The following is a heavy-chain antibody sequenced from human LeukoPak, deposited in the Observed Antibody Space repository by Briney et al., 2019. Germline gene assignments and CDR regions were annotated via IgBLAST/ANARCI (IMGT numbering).Heavy chain of an antibody. CDR1: GGSISSGGYY. CDR3: SRGAVAGLFDY. J-gene: IGHJ4*02. Sequence: SETLSFTCTVSGGSISSGGYYWRWIRQAPGKGLEWLGYIYSGGNTYYNPSLKSRGGISLDKSKSQFSLRLSSVTAADTAMYFCSRGAVAGLFDYWGQGILVTVSS. V-gene: IGHV4-31*03. D-gene: IGHD6-19*01. CDR2: IYSGGNT.